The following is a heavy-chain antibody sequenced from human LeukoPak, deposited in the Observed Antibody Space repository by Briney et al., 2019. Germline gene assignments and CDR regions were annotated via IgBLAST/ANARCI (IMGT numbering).Heavy chain of an antibody. V-gene: IGHV4-59*01. Sequence: SETLSLTCTVSGGSISSYYWSWIRQPPGKGLEWIGYIYYSGSTNYNPSLKSRVTISVDTSKNQFSLKLSSVTAADTAVYYCARYSSSWYPEYFQHWGQGTLVTVSS. D-gene: IGHD6-13*01. CDR3: ARYSSSWYPEYFQH. CDR2: IYYSGST. CDR1: GGSISSYY. J-gene: IGHJ1*01.